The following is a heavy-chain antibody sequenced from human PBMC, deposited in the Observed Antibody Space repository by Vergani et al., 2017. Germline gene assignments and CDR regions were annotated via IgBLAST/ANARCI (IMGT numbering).Heavy chain of an antibody. V-gene: IGHV3-7*01. Sequence: EVQLVESGGGLVQPGGSLRLSCAASGFTFSSYWMSWVRQAPGKGLEWVANIKQDGSEKYYVDSVKGRFTISRVNAKNSLYLQMNSLRAEDTAVYYCARDHWYYYGSGSYYNVFDYWGQGTLVTVSS. D-gene: IGHD3-10*01. CDR1: GFTFSSYW. J-gene: IGHJ4*02. CDR3: ARDHWYYYGSGSYYNVFDY. CDR2: IKQDGSEK.